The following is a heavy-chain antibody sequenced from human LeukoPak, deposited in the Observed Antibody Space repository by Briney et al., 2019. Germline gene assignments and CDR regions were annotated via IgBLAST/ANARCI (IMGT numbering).Heavy chain of an antibody. Sequence: GVLRLSCAASGFTISDHWMSWVRQAPEKGLEWVANIKQDGSEKYYVDSVKGRFTISRDNAKNSLYLQMNTPRAEDTAVYYCARLPMVRGGIGDYWGQGTLVTVSS. D-gene: IGHD3-10*01. CDR3: ARLPMVRGGIGDY. CDR2: IKQDGSEK. CDR1: GFTISDHW. J-gene: IGHJ4*02. V-gene: IGHV3-7*01.